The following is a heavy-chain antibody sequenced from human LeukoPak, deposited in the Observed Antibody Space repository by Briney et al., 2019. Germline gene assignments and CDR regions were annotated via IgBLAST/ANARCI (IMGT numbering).Heavy chain of an antibody. Sequence: SETLSLTGAVSGGSISSSTWWSWVRQPPGKGLEWIGEIYHSGSTNYNPSLKSRVTISVDKSKNQFSLKLSSVTAADTAVYYCARNPGSDYPEWWGQGTLVTVSS. CDR1: GGSISSSTW. V-gene: IGHV4-4*02. D-gene: IGHD4-17*01. CDR2: IYHSGST. J-gene: IGHJ4*02. CDR3: ARNPGSDYPEW.